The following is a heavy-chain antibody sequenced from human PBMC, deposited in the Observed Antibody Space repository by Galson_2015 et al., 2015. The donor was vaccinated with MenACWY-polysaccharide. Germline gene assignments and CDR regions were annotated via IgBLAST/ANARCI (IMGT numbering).Heavy chain of an antibody. J-gene: IGHJ3*02. D-gene: IGHD4-23*01. CDR3: AKPFYGCNSYGAFNI. CDR2: ISYDGSDK. CDR1: GFPFSSYA. V-gene: IGHV3-30*18. Sequence: SLRISCAASGFPFSSYAIHWVRQAPGKGLEWVAVISYDGSDKYYADSVKGRFTISRDNPKNTLYLQMNSLRAEDTAVYYCAKPFYGCNSYGAFNIWGQGTMVTVSS.